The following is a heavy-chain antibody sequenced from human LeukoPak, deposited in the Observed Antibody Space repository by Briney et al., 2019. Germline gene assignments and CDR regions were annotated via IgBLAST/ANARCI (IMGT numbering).Heavy chain of an antibody. D-gene: IGHD3-22*01. V-gene: IGHV3-23*01. CDR1: GFAFSSYA. CDR3: AKDRVYHYDSSGYYSDY. CDR2: ISGTGGSP. Sequence: PGGSLRLSCAASGFAFSSYAMSWVRLAPGKGPEWVSGISGTGGSPYYADSVQGRFTISRDNSKSTLYLEMNSLRAEDTAVYYCAKDRVYHYDSSGYYSDYWGQGTLVTVSS. J-gene: IGHJ4*02.